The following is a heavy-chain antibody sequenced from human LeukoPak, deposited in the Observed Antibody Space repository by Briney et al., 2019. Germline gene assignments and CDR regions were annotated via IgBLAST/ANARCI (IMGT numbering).Heavy chain of an antibody. D-gene: IGHD6-19*01. CDR3: ARAEQWLPDYYFDY. Sequence: PSETLSLTCTVSGGSISSYYWSWIRQPPGKGLEWIGYICYSGSTNYNPSLKSRVTISVDTSKNQFSLKLSSVTAADTAVYYCARAEQWLPDYYFDYWGRGTLVTVSS. CDR1: GGSISSYY. CDR2: ICYSGST. V-gene: IGHV4-59*01. J-gene: IGHJ4*02.